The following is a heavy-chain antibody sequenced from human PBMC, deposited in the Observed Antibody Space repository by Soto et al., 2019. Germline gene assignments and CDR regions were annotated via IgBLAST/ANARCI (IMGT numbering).Heavy chain of an antibody. Sequence: ASVKVSCKVSGYTLTELSMHWVRQAPGKGLEWMGGFDPEDGETIYAQKFQGRVTMTEDTSTDTAYMELSSLRSEDTAVYYCATSGRYSGYDSPCYWGQGTLVTVSS. CDR1: GYTLTELS. V-gene: IGHV1-24*01. D-gene: IGHD5-12*01. J-gene: IGHJ4*02. CDR2: FDPEDGET. CDR3: ATSGRYSGYDSPCY.